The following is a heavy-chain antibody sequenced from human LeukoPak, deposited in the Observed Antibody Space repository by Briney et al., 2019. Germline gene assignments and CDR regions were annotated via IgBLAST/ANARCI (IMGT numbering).Heavy chain of an antibody. CDR2: MKQDGSEK. V-gene: IGHV3-7*03. D-gene: IGHD2/OR15-2a*01. CDR1: GFTFRSYW. Sequence: GGSLRLSCVASGFTFRSYWMSWVRQAPGKGLEWVANMKQDGSEKYYVDSVKGRFTISRDNSKNTLYLQMNSLRAEDTAVYYCARATTFVPSFDIWGQGTMVTVSS. CDR3: ARATTFVPSFDI. J-gene: IGHJ3*02.